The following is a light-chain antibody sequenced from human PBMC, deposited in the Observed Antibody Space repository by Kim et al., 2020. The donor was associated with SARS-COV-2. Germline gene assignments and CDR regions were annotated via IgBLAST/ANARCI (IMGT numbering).Light chain of an antibody. CDR3: QQYNNWTPGT. CDR1: QCVSSN. V-gene: IGKV3-15*01. J-gene: IGKJ1*01. CDR2: GAS. Sequence: EIVMTQSPATLSVSPGERATLSCRASQCVSSNLAWYQQKPGQAPRLLIYGASTRATGIPARFSGSGSGTEFTLTISSLQPEDFAVYYCQQYNNWTPGTFGQGTKVDIK.